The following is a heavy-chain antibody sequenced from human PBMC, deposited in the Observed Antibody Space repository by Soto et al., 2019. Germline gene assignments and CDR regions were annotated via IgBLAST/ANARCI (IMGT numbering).Heavy chain of an antibody. CDR2: VRNKGNSYET. V-gene: IGHV3-73*01. CDR3: TRLAAAGGIDC. CDR1: GFTFSGSA. J-gene: IGHJ4*02. D-gene: IGHD6-13*01. Sequence: GGSLRVSCAASGFTFSGSAMHWVRQASGKGLEWVGRVRNKGNSYETAFAASVKGRFSISRDDSKNTVYLQMNSLTTEDTAVYYCTRLAAAGGIDCWGQGTLDTVSS.